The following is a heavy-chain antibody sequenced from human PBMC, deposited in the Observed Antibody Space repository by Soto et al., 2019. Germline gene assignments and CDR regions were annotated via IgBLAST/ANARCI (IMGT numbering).Heavy chain of an antibody. CDR1: GFTFSSYW. CDR2: INSDGSST. Sequence: EVQLVESGGGLVQPGESLRLSCAASGFTFSSYWMHWVRQAPGKGLVWVSGINSDGSSTSYAGSVKGRFTISRDTAKNTLYLQMNSLRAEDTAVYYCVRTSLVVAAATREDYWGQGTLVTVSS. D-gene: IGHD2-15*01. CDR3: VRTSLVVAAATREDY. V-gene: IGHV3-74*01. J-gene: IGHJ4*02.